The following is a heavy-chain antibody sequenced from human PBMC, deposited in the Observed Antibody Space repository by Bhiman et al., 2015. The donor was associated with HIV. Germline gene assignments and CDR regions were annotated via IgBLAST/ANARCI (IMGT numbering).Heavy chain of an antibody. V-gene: IGHV3-9*01. CDR3: VRAFSTDV. CDR2: ISWKSGSI. J-gene: IGHJ6*02. CDR1: GFSFDDYA. Sequence: EVQLVESGGNLVQPGRSLRLSCAASGFSFDDYALHWVRQAPGKGLEWVSGISWKSGSIGYADSVKGRFTISRDNAKNTLFLQMNSLRAEDTAVYYCVRAFSTDVWGQGTTVTVSS.